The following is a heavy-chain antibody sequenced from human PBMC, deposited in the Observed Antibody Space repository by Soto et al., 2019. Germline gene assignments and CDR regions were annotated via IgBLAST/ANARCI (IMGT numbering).Heavy chain of an antibody. CDR2: TIPMFAAT. CDR1: GGSFSDFA. Sequence: QVQLAQSGAEVRKPGSSVKVSCRASGGSFSDFAFSWVRQAPGQGLEWMGGTIPMFAATKYAQRFQGRITIKADASTRTVYLALRSLTSDDSAVYYCARGGIVAVPAALSSYDDYTNYRFDSWGQGTLVSVSS. CDR3: ARGGIVAVPAALSSYDDYTNYRFDS. J-gene: IGHJ4*02. V-gene: IGHV1-69*01. D-gene: IGHD4-4*01.